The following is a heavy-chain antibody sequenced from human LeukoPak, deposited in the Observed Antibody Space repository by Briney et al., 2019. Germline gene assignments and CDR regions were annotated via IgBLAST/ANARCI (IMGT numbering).Heavy chain of an antibody. CDR1: GYTLTELS. CDR2: FDPEDGET. V-gene: IGHV1-24*01. D-gene: IGHD5-18*01. Sequence: GASVKVSCKVSGYTLTELSMHWVRQAPGKGREWRGGFDPEDGETIYAQKFQGRVTMTEDTSTDTAYMELSSLRSEDTAVYYYATTDTAMVDASLDYWGQGTLVTVSS. CDR3: ATTDTAMVDASLDY. J-gene: IGHJ4*02.